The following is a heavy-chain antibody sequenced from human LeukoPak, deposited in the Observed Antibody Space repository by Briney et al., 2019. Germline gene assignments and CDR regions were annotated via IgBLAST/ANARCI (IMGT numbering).Heavy chain of an antibody. V-gene: IGHV3-48*03. CDR2: ISSSGSTI. D-gene: IGHD2-15*01. CDR3: ARERDIGHTFDV. CDR1: GFTFSSYE. Sequence: PGGSLRPSCAASGFTFSSYEMNWVRQAPGKGLEWVSYISSSGSTIYYADSVKGRFTTSRDNAKNTLYLQMNSLRAEDTAVYYCARERDIGHTFDVWGQGTLVTVSS. J-gene: IGHJ3*01.